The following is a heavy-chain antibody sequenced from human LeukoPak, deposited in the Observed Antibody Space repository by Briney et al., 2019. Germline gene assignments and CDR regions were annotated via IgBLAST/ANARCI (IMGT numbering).Heavy chain of an antibody. CDR3: ASEGVGMIASDY. V-gene: IGHV4-39*07. Sequence: SETLSLTCTVSGGSISSSSYYWGWIRQPPGKGLEWIGSIYYSGSAYYNPSLKSRVTISVDTSKNQFSLKLSSVTAADTAVYYCASEGVGMIASDYWGQGTLVTVSS. CDR2: IYYSGSA. CDR1: GGSISSSSYY. J-gene: IGHJ4*02. D-gene: IGHD3-22*01.